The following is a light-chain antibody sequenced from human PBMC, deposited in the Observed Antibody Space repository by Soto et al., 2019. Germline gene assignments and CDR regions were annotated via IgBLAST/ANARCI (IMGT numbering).Light chain of an antibody. CDR2: QDT. J-gene: IGLJ2*01. V-gene: IGLV3-1*01. CDR1: KLGDKY. CDR3: QAWDSSTGEV. Sequence: SSELTQPPSVSVSPGQTASIPCSGDKLGDKYACWYQQKPGQSPVLVIYQDTKRPSGIPERFSGSNSGSTATLTISGTQAMDEADYYCQAWDSSTGEVFGGGTQLTVL.